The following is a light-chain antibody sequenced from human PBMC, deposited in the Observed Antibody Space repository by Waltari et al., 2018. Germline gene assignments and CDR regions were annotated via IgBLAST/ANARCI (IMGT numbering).Light chain of an antibody. V-gene: IGKV4-1*01. CDR1: QSVLYRSNNKDY. Sequence: DIVMTQSPDSLAVSLGARATINCKSSQSVLYRSNNKDYLARYQQKPGQPPKLLIYWASTRESGVPDRFSGSGSETDFTLTISSLQAEDVAVYYCQQYYSKPLTFGGGTKVEIK. J-gene: IGKJ4*01. CDR3: QQYYSKPLT. CDR2: WAS.